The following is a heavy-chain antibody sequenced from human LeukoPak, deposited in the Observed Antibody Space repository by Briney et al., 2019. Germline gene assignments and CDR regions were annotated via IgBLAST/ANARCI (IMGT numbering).Heavy chain of an antibody. Sequence: GGSLRLSCAAPGFTFSTYWMSWIRHAPGKGLEWVANIKEDGSDKYYVDSVRGRFTISRDNAKKTLFLQMNSLRAEDTAVYYCGREIPGGTTSLDCWGQGTVVTVSP. CDR1: GFTFSTYW. CDR3: GREIPGGTTSLDC. V-gene: IGHV3-7*01. D-gene: IGHD1-7*01. CDR2: IKEDGSDK. J-gene: IGHJ4*02.